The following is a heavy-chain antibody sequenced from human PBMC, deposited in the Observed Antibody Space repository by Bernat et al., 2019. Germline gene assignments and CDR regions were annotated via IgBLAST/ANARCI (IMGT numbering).Heavy chain of an antibody. J-gene: IGHJ1*01. CDR3: AKEGAAAQVEYFQS. D-gene: IGHD2-15*01. V-gene: IGHV3-23*01. CDR1: GFTFSSYG. CDR2: ISAGGTT. Sequence: EVQLLESGGGLVQPGGSLRLSCAASGFTFSSYGMSWLRQAPEKGLHWVSSISAGGTTYYADSVKGRFTISRDNSKTTLYLQMNSLRAEDTAVYYCAKEGAAAQVEYFQSWGQGTLVIVSS.